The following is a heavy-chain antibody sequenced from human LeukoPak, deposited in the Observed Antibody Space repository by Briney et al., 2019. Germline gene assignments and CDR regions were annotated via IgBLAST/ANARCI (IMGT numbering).Heavy chain of an antibody. CDR1: GYTFTTYT. CDR2: INTNTGNP. Sequence: GASVKVSCKASGYTFTTYTMNWVRQAPGQGLEWMGWINTNTGNPTYAQGFTGRFVFSLDTSVSTAYLQISSLKAEDTAVYYCARRLVNAAPDYWGQGTLVTVSS. D-gene: IGHD6-19*01. CDR3: ARRLVNAAPDY. V-gene: IGHV7-4-1*02. J-gene: IGHJ4*02.